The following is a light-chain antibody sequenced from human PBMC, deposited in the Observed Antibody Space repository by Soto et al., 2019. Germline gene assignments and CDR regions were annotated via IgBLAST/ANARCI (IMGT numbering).Light chain of an antibody. CDR2: DAS. J-gene: IGKJ2*01. Sequence: EIVLTQSPATLSLSPGETATLSCRASQSISNYFAWYQQQPGQAPTILMYDASKRATGIPARFSGRGSGTDFTPTITSLVPEDFADYYCQQRSCWPPYNFGQGTKLEIK. V-gene: IGKV3-11*01. CDR1: QSISNY. CDR3: QQRSCWPPYN.